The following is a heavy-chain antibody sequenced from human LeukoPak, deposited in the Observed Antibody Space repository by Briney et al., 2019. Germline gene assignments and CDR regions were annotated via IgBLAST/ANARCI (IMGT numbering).Heavy chain of an antibody. CDR2: INPSAGST. Sequence: ASVTVSCTASGYTFSTYYIHWVRQAPGQGLEWMGIINPSAGSTSYAQKFQGRLTMTRDTSTSTVYMELSSLRSEDTAVYYCARDLGSSYHDSSGYLDYWGQGTLVTASS. D-gene: IGHD3-22*01. CDR3: ARDLGSSYHDSSGYLDY. V-gene: IGHV1-46*01. CDR1: GYTFSTYY. J-gene: IGHJ4*02.